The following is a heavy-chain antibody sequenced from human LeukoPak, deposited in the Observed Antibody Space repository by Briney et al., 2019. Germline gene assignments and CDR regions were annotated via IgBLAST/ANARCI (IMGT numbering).Heavy chain of an antibody. J-gene: IGHJ4*02. V-gene: IGHV1-2*02. Sequence: ASVKVSCKASGYTFSDYYVHWVRQAPGQGLEWMGWINPHSGGTNYAQKFQGRVTMIRDTSISTAYMELSTLRSDDTAVYYCARDGYDYAGGSVYWGQGTLVTVSP. CDR1: GYTFSDYY. CDR2: INPHSGGT. CDR3: ARDGYDYAGGSVY. D-gene: IGHD4/OR15-4a*01.